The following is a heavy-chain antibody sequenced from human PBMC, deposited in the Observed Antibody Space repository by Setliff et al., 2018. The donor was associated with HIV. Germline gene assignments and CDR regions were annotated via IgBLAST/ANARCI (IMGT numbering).Heavy chain of an antibody. V-gene: IGHV4-38-2*02. CDR3: ARDGSRTTGATGYYYGLDV. Sequence: LSLTCTVSGYSIRNDYYWGWIRQPPGKGLEWIASIYHSGNTYYNPSLKSRVTISVDTSKNQFSLRLSSVTAADTAVYYCARDGSRTTGATGYYYGLDVWGQGTTVTVSS. CDR2: IYHSGNT. D-gene: IGHD1-1*01. J-gene: IGHJ6*02. CDR1: GYSIRNDYY.